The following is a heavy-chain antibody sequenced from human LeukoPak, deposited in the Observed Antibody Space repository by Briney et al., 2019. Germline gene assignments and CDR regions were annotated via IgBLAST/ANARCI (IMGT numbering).Heavy chain of an antibody. J-gene: IGHJ4*02. V-gene: IGHV4-39*01. CDR3: ARRGDYEFDS. D-gene: IGHD4-17*01. CDR1: GGSLSSSSYY. Sequence: PSETLSLTCTVSGGSLSSSSYYWGWIRQPPGEGLGCIGSMYYSGRTYYNPSLKSRVTISVDTSKNQFSLKLTSVTAADTAVYYCARRGDYEFDSWGQGTLVTVSS. CDR2: MYYSGRT.